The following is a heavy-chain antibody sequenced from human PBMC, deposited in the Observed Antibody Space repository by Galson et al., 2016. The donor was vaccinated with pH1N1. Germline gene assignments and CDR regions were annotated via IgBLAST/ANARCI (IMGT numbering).Heavy chain of an antibody. CDR1: GFSISNYV. Sequence: SLRLSCAASGFSISNYVMQWVRQAPGKGLEYLATITTNGAGTFYTNSVKGRFTISRGNSKNTLYLQMDSLRAEDMAVYYCARDSSDYGDYGAFDIWGQGTMVTVSS. D-gene: IGHD4-17*01. V-gene: IGHV3-64*01. CDR3: ARDSSDYGDYGAFDI. J-gene: IGHJ3*02. CDR2: ITTNGAGT.